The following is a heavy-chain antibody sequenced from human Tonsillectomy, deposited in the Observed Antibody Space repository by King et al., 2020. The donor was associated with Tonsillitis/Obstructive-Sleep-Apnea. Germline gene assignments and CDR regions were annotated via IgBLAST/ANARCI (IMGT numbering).Heavy chain of an antibody. Sequence: VQLQESGPGLVKPSETLSLTCTVSGGSISTYYWSWIRPPPGKGLEWIGYIFYSGSTHYNPSLKSRVTISVDTSKNQFSLKLSSVTAADTAVYYCARLGTVGYYYYCMDVWGKGTTVTVSS. CDR1: GGSISTYY. J-gene: IGHJ6*03. V-gene: IGHV4-59*08. CDR3: ARLGTVGYYYYCMDV. CDR2: IFYSGST. D-gene: IGHD4-11*01.